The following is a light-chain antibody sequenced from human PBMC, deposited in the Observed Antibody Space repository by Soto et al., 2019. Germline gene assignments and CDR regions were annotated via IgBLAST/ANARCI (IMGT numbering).Light chain of an antibody. CDR3: QQRSNWPPIT. Sequence: IVMTQSPATLSVSPGERVTLSCRASQSVGSSLAWYQQKPGQAPRLLIYGASNRATGIPARFSGSGSGTDFTLTISSLEPEDFAVYYCQQRSNWPPITFGQGTRLEI. J-gene: IGKJ5*01. CDR1: QSVGSS. CDR2: GAS. V-gene: IGKV3-11*01.